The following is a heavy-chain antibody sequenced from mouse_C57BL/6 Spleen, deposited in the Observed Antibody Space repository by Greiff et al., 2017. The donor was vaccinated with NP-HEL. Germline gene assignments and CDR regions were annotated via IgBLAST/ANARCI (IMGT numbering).Heavy chain of an antibody. V-gene: IGHV1-5*01. CDR1: GYTFTSYW. CDR3: TMNFAMDY. J-gene: IGHJ4*01. CDR2: IYPGNSDT. Sequence: VQLQQSGTVLARPGASVKMSCKTSGYTFTSYWMHWVKQRPGQGLEWIGAIYPGNSDTSYNQKFKGKAKLPAVTSASTTYMELSSLTNEDSAVYYCTMNFAMDYWGQGTSVTVSS.